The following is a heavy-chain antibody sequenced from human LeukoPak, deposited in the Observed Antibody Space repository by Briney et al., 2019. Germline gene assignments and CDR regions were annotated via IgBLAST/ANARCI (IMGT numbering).Heavy chain of an antibody. CDR1: GDSVSSNSVA. Sequence: SQTLSLTCAISGDSVSSNSVAWNWIRQSPSRGLEWLGRTYYRSEWCNDYAVSVRGRITIKPDTSKNQSSLRLNSVTPEDTAEYYCARDWEGLDYWGQGTLVTVSS. V-gene: IGHV6-1*01. D-gene: IGHD1-26*01. CDR3: ARDWEGLDY. CDR2: TYYRSEWCN. J-gene: IGHJ4*02.